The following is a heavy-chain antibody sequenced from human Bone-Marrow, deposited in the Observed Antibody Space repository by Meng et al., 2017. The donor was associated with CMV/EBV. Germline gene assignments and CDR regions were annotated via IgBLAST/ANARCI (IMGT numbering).Heavy chain of an antibody. V-gene: IGHV1-2*02. J-gene: IGHJ5*02. CDR1: GYIFTSYG. Sequence: ASVKVSCKASGYIFTSYGISWVRQAPGQGLEWMAWLNPNSGVTNSAQKFQGRVALTRDTSISTAYMELSRLRFDDTAIYYCARETGEKVNWFDPWGQGTLVTVSS. D-gene: IGHD1-1*01. CDR2: LNPNSGVT. CDR3: ARETGEKVNWFDP.